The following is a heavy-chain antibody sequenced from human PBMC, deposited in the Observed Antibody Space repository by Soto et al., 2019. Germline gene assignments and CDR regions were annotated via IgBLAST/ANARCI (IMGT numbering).Heavy chain of an antibody. CDR2: IIPIFGTA. CDR1: GGTFSSYA. J-gene: IGHJ4*02. D-gene: IGHD1-26*01. V-gene: IGHV1-69*01. CDR3: AGDGVGGGATIYYFDY. Sequence: QVQLVQSGAEVKKPGSSVKVSCKASGGTFSSYAISWVRQAPGQGLEWMGGIIPIFGTANYAQKFQGRVTITADESTSTAYMELSSLRSEDTAVYYCAGDGVGGGATIYYFDYWGQGTLVTVSS.